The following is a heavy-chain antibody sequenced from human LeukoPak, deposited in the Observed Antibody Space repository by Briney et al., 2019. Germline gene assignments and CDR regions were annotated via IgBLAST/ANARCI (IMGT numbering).Heavy chain of an antibody. CDR2: ISSSGSTI. V-gene: IGHV3-48*04. J-gene: IGHJ3*02. CDR1: GFTFSRYS. CDR3: AREMYSGYDWEFGDHDAFDI. Sequence: GGSLRLSCGASGFTFSRYSMNWVRQAPGKGLEWVSYISSSGSTIYYADSVKGRFTISRDNAKNSLYLQMNSLRAEDTAVYYCAREMYSGYDWEFGDHDAFDIWGQGTMVTVSS. D-gene: IGHD5-12*01.